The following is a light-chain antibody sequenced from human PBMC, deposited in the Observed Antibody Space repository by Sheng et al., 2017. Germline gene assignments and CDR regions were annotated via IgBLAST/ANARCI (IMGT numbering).Light chain of an antibody. Sequence: EVVLTQSPGTLSLSPGETATLSCRVSQTVNNNFLTWYQQKPGQAPRYLIYDVSTRATGIPDRFSGSGSGTDFTLTISGXEPEDFAVYYCQHYDNSVFTFGPGPKWMSN. CDR1: QTVNNNF. V-gene: IGKV3-20*01. CDR2: DVS. CDR3: QHYDNSVFT. J-gene: IGKJ3*01.